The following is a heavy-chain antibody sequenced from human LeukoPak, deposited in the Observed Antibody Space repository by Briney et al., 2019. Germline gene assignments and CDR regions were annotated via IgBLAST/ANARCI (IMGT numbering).Heavy chain of an antibody. J-gene: IGHJ4*02. Sequence: PGGSQRLSCAASGFTFSSYGMHWVRQAPGKGLEWVAVIWYDGSNKYNADSVKGRFTISRDNSKNTLYLQMNSLRAEDTAVYYCAKGDSSSWYDYYFDYWGQGTLVTVSS. V-gene: IGHV3-33*06. CDR3: AKGDSSSWYDYYFDY. D-gene: IGHD6-13*01. CDR2: IWYDGSNK. CDR1: GFTFSSYG.